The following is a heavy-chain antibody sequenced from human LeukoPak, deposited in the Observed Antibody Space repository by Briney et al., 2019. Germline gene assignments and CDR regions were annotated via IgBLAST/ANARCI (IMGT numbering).Heavy chain of an antibody. J-gene: IGHJ4*02. Sequence: GASVKVSCKASGYTFTGYYMHWVRQAPGQGLEWMGWINPNSGGTNYAQKFQGRVTMTRDTSISTAYMELSRLRSDDTAVYYCARGPGRWLPEIYYFDYWGQGTLVTVSS. V-gene: IGHV1-2*02. CDR3: ARGPGRWLPEIYYFDY. CDR1: GYTFTGYY. D-gene: IGHD5-24*01. CDR2: INPNSGGT.